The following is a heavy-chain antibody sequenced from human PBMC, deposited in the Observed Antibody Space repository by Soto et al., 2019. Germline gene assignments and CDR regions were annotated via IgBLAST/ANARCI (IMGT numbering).Heavy chain of an antibody. J-gene: IGHJ3*02. CDR2: VNPEATIT. CDR1: GFTFGRHW. V-gene: IGHV3-74*01. CDR3: TRPKGAAYSAFDI. D-gene: IGHD2-21*01. Sequence: EVKLVESGGGLVQPGGSLRLSCAASGFTFGRHWMHWIRQTPGEGLVSISRVNPEATITDYADSVRGRFTISRDNAKGTLYLEMRSLTAEDTGVYYCTRPKGAAYSAFDIWGQGTKVTVSS.